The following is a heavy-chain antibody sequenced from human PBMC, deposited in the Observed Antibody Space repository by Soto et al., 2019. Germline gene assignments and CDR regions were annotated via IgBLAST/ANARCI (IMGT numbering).Heavy chain of an antibody. J-gene: IGHJ1*01. CDR2: TSYDGRDK. D-gene: IGHD3-16*01. CDR3: ARWGTTGGLDV. Sequence: QVQLVESGGGVVQPGTSLRVSCVGSGFTFRSYVIHWVRQAPGKGLGGVGLTSYDGRDKYYGDSVRGRFTISRDNSRNTGEMQMDSLRLEDTALYYCARWGTTGGLDVWGQGTLVSVS. V-gene: IGHV3-30*19. CDR1: GFTFRSYV.